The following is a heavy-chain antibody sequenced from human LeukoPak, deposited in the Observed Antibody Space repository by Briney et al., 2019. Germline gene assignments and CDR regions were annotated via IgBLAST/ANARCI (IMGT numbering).Heavy chain of an antibody. CDR3: AKGVGYCSGGSCQQFDY. J-gene: IGHJ4*02. D-gene: IGHD2-15*01. V-gene: IGHV3-30*18. CDR1: GFTFSSYG. Sequence: PGGSLRLSCAASGFTFSSYGMHWVRQAPGKGLEWVAVISYDGSNKYYADSVKGRFTISRDNSKNTLYLLMNSLRAEDTAVYYCAKGVGYCSGGSCQQFDYWGQGTLVTVSS. CDR2: ISYDGSNK.